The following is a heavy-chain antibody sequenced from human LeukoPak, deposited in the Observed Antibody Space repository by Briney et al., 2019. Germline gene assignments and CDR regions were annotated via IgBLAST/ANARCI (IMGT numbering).Heavy chain of an antibody. D-gene: IGHD1-26*01. J-gene: IGHJ4*02. Sequence: PSETLSLTCTVSGGSISSSSYYWGWIRQPPGKGLEWIGTIYYSGSTYYNPSLKSRVTISVDTSKNQFSLKLRSVTAADTAVYYCARSGGRLAQLDYWGQGTLVTVSS. CDR3: ARSGGRLAQLDY. V-gene: IGHV4-39*01. CDR1: GGSISSSSYY. CDR2: IYYSGST.